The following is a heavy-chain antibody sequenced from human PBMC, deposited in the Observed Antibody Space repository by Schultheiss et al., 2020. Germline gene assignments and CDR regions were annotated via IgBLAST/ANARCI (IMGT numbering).Heavy chain of an antibody. V-gene: IGHV3-23*01. Sequence: GESLKISCAASGFTFSSYAMSWVRQAPGKGLEWVSAISGSGGSTYYADSVKGRFTISRDNSKNTLYLQMNSLRAEDTAVYYCAKERELLSADYFDYWGQGTLVTVSS. D-gene: IGHD1-26*01. CDR1: GFTFSSYA. CDR3: AKERELLSADYFDY. J-gene: IGHJ4*02. CDR2: ISGSGGST.